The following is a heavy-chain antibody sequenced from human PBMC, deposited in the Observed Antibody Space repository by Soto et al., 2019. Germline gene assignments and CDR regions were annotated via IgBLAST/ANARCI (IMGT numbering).Heavy chain of an antibody. V-gene: IGHV1-18*01. Sequence: GASVKVSCNASGYMFPSYGITWMRPAPGQGLEWMGWINADNGNTNYSQKFQGRVTMTRDTSASTAYMELSSLRSEDTAVYYCARGHNYGYYYYYYYGMDVWGQGTTVTVS. CDR3: ARGHNYGYYYYYYYGMDV. D-gene: IGHD4-17*01. CDR1: GYMFPSYG. J-gene: IGHJ6*02. CDR2: INADNGNT.